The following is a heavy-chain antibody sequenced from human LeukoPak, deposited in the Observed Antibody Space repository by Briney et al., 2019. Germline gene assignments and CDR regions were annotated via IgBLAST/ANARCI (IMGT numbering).Heavy chain of an antibody. V-gene: IGHV4-34*01. D-gene: IGHD2-2*02. J-gene: IGHJ6*03. CDR2: INHSGST. Sequence: SETLSLTCAVYGGSFSGYYWSWIRQPPGKGLEWIGEINHSGSTNYNPSLKSRVTISVDTSKNQFSLKLSFVTAADTAVYYCASFCSSTSCYNKGSNYYYYMDVWGKGTTVTVSS. CDR3: ASFCSSTSCYNKGSNYYYYMDV. CDR1: GGSFSGYY.